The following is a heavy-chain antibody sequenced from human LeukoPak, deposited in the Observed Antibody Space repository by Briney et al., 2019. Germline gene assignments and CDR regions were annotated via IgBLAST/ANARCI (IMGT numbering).Heavy chain of an antibody. CDR3: ARGKYGDYLIDY. CDR2: IYYSGST. V-gene: IGHV4-30-4*01. D-gene: IGHD4-17*01. Sequence: SQTLSLTCTVSGGSISSGDYYWSWIRQPPGKGLEWIGYIYYSGSTYYNPSLKSRVTISVDTSKNQFSLKLSSVTAADTAVYYCARGKYGDYLIDYWGQGTLVTVSS. J-gene: IGHJ4*02. CDR1: GGSISSGDYY.